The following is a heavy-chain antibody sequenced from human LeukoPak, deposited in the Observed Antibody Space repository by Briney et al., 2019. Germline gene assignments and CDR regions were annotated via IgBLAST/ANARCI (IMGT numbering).Heavy chain of an antibody. CDR1: GFTFKDYG. V-gene: IGHV3-9*01. Sequence: PGRSLRLSCAATGFTFKDYGMRWVRQPPGKGLEWVSSINWNGGGTDYADSVKGRFTISRDNAKNSLYLQLSSLRPEDTALYYCAKHMRATNTYSFFGLDVWGQGTTVTVSS. J-gene: IGHJ6*02. D-gene: IGHD1-26*01. CDR2: INWNGGGT. CDR3: AKHMRATNTYSFFGLDV.